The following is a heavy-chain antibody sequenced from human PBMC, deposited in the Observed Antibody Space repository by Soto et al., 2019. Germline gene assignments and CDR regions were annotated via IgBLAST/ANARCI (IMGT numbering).Heavy chain of an antibody. V-gene: IGHV1-3*01. CDR3: AREVRNSSGGRRGSYCYYCMDV. J-gene: IGHJ6*04. D-gene: IGHD4-4*01. CDR2: INAGNGNT. CDR1: GYTFTSYA. Sequence: ASVKVSCKASGYTFTSYAMHWVRQAPGQRLEWMGWINAGNGNTKYSQKFQGRVTITRDTSASTAYMELSSLRSEDTAVYYCAREVRNSSGGRRGSYCYYCMDVWGKGNTVTVSS.